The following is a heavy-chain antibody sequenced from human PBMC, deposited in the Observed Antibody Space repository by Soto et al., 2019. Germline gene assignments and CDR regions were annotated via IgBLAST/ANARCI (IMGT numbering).Heavy chain of an antibody. Sequence: EVQLVESGGGLVQPGRSLRLSCAASGFTFDDYAMHWVRQVPGKGLQWVSGLSWNGLTIGYAASVKGRFTISRDNAKRCLYLQINGVSPYDTALYSCAALRAYDSSEDSGFRYGMDGWRLGTTVTVS. CDR3: AALRAYDSSEDSGFRYGMDG. D-gene: IGHD3-22*01. V-gene: IGHV3-9*01. J-gene: IGHJ6*02. CDR2: LSWNGLTI. CDR1: GFTFDDYA.